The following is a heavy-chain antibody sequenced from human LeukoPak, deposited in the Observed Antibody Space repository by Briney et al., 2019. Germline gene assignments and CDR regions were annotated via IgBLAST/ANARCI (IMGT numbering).Heavy chain of an antibody. CDR2: INPSGGST. Sequence: ASVKVSCKASGYTFTSYSMHWVRQAPGQGLEWMGVINPSGGSTRYAQKFQGRITVTRGTSTSNVYFELRSLRSDDTAVYYCARLSVLGAFDIWGQGTMVTVSS. CDR3: ARLSVLGAFDI. J-gene: IGHJ3*02. CDR1: GYTFTSYS. V-gene: IGHV1-46*01. D-gene: IGHD7-27*01.